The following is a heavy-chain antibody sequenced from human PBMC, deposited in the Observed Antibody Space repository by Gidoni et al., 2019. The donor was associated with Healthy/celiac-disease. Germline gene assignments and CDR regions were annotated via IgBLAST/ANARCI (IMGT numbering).Heavy chain of an antibody. CDR3: TTLRSTMVRGADD. CDR1: GFTFSNAW. J-gene: IGHJ4*02. CDR2: SKSKTDGGTT. V-gene: IGHV3-15*01. Sequence: EVQLVESGGGLVKPGGSLRLSCAASGFTFSNAWMSWVRQAPGKGLEWVGRSKSKTDGGTTDYAAPGKGRFTISRDDAKNTLYLQMNSLKTEDTAVYYCTTLRSTMVRGADDWGQGTLVTVSS. D-gene: IGHD3-10*01.